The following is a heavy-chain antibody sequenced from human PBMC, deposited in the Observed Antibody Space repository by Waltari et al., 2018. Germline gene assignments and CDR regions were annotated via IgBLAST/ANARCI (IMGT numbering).Heavy chain of an antibody. CDR1: GGSISSSNW. V-gene: IGHV4-4*02. Sequence: QVQLQESGPGLVKPSGTLSLTCAVSGGSISSSNWWSWVRQPPGKGLEWIGEIYHSGSTNYTPTLKSRVTISVDKSKNQFSLKLSAVPAADTAVYYCARETAYVGNLRGWGQGTLVTVSS. CDR2: IYHSGST. D-gene: IGHD3-10*02. J-gene: IGHJ4*02. CDR3: ARETAYVGNLRG.